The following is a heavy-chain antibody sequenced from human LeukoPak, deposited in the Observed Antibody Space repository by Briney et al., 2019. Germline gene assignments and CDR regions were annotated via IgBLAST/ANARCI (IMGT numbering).Heavy chain of an antibody. D-gene: IGHD6-19*01. CDR1: GFTFDDYA. CDR2: IKQDGNEK. V-gene: IGHV3-7*01. Sequence: GRSLRLSCAASGFTFDDYAMHWVRQAPGKGLEWVANIKQDGNEKYYVDSVKGRFTISRDNAKNSLYLQMNTLRAEDTAVYYCARDGLSSGWYRNYWGQGTLVTVSS. J-gene: IGHJ4*02. CDR3: ARDGLSSGWYRNY.